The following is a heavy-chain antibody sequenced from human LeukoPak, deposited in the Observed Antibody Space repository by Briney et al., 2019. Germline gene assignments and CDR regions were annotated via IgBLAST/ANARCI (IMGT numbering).Heavy chain of an antibody. J-gene: IGHJ4*02. CDR2: INPNTGGT. CDR1: GYTFTGYY. V-gene: IGHV1-2*02. D-gene: IGHD3-3*01. CDR3: ARQYDFWSGYPTAFDY. Sequence: GASVKVSCKASGYTFTGYYIHWVRQAPGQGLEWMGFINPNTGGTSYAQKFQARVTMTRDTSISTAYMELSGLRSDDTAVYYCARQYDFWSGYPTAFDYWGQGTLVTVSS.